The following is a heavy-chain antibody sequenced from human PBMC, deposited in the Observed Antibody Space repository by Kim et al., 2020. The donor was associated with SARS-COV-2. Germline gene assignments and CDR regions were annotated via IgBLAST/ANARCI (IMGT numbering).Heavy chain of an antibody. CDR2: IYYSGST. CDR1: GGSISSSSYY. CDR3: AREPRRRNRYYDSSGYQDAFDI. D-gene: IGHD3-22*01. V-gene: IGHV4-39*07. J-gene: IGHJ3*02. Sequence: SETLSLTCTVSGGSISSSSYYWGWIRQPPGKGLEWIGSIYYSGSTYYNPSLKSRVTISVDTSKNQFSLKLSSVTAADTAVYYCAREPRRRNRYYDSSGYQDAFDIWGQGTMVTVSS.